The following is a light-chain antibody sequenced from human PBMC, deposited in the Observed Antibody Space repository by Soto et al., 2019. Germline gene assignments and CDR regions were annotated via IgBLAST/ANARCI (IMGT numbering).Light chain of an antibody. CDR1: QGIGTS. V-gene: IGKV1-12*01. CDR2: AAT. J-gene: IGKJ3*01. CDR3: EQTKSLPFT. Sequence: DIQMTQSPSSVSASIGDRVTITCRASQGIGTSLAWYQQKPGKAPELLIYAATTVHSGVPSRFGGSGSGTEFTLTISGLQPADLASYFCEQTKSLPFTFGPGSKVHIK.